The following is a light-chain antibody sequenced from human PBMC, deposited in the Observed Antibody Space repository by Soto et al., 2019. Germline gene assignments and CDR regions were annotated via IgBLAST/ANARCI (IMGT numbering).Light chain of an antibody. Sequence: EIVLPQSPGTLSLSPGERATLSCRASPSVSNTYLAWYQQKPGQAPRLLIYGASNRATGTPDRFRGRGSGTDFPVTISRLANEDFQVYDCQQYGSSGTFGQGTKVEIK. J-gene: IGKJ1*01. CDR3: QQYGSSGT. V-gene: IGKV3-20*01. CDR2: GAS. CDR1: PSVSNTY.